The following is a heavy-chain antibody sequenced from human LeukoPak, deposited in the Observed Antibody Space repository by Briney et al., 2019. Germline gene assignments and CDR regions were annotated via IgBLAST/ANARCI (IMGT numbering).Heavy chain of an antibody. Sequence: GGSLRLSCAASGFTFSGYSMNWVRQAPGKGLEWVSYISSSSSTIYYADSVKGRFTISRDIAKNSLYLQMNSLRAEDTAVYYCARCLYGGNSDFHYWGQGTLVTVSS. CDR3: ARCLYGGNSDFHY. V-gene: IGHV3-48*01. D-gene: IGHD4-23*01. J-gene: IGHJ4*02. CDR1: GFTFSGYS. CDR2: ISSSSSTI.